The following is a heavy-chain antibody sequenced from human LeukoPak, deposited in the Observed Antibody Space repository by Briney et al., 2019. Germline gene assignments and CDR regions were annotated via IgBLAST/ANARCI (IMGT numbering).Heavy chain of an antibody. CDR3: ASGPFYSEVSDQRHY. Sequence: PGGSLRLSCEAAGFSFRDYPMGWVRRASGKRLEWVSGISAGADVIFYADPVKGRFTISRDNSRNTLYLQMDSLRVEDTAVYYCASGPFYSEVSDQRHYEGQGIPVTVSS. CDR1: GFSFRDYP. V-gene: IGHV3-23*01. J-gene: IGHJ4*02. D-gene: IGHD1-1*01. CDR2: ISAGADVI.